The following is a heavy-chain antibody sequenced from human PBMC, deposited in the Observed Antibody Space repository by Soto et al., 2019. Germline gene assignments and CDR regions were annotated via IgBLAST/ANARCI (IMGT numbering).Heavy chain of an antibody. Sequence: SETLSLTCTGSQSSIDSRDHYWSWIRQSPGRGLEWIGHFYHSGSTYYNPSLRSRASISNDLSKNQFFLELSSVTGADTAVYFCARIYWLRDSSGYHHPFDYWGQGNLVTVSS. CDR1: QSSIDSRDHY. D-gene: IGHD3-22*01. CDR2: FYHSGST. CDR3: ARIYWLRDSSGYHHPFDY. J-gene: IGHJ4*02. V-gene: IGHV4-30-4*01.